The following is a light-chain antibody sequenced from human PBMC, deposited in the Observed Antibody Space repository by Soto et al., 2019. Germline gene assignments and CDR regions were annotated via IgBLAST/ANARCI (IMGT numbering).Light chain of an antibody. J-gene: IGLJ2*01. Sequence: QSVLTQPPSVSGAPGQRVTISCTGSSSNIGAYYDVHWYQQVPGTAPKLLIYGNSNRPSGVPDRFSGSKSGASASLAITGLQAEDEADYYCQSYDSSLSGVVFGGGTKLTVL. CDR3: QSYDSSLSGVV. V-gene: IGLV1-40*01. CDR1: SSNIGAYYD. CDR2: GNS.